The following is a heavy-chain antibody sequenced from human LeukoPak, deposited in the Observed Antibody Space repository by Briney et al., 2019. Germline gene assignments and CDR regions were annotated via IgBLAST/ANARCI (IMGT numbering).Heavy chain of an antibody. V-gene: IGHV4-34*01. CDR1: GGSFSGYS. CDR3: ARGNGSSSYYFDY. J-gene: IGHJ4*02. CDR2: INHSGST. D-gene: IGHD6-6*01. Sequence: SETLSLTCAVYGGSFSGYSWSWIRQPPGKGLEWIGEINHSGSTNYNPSLKSRVTISVDTSKNHFSLKLSSVTAADTAVYYCARGNGSSSYYFDYWGQGTLVTVSS.